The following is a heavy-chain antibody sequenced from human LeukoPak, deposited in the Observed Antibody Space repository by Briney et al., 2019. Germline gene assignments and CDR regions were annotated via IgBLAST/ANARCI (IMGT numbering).Heavy chain of an antibody. CDR1: GFTFSRYW. Sequence: GGSLRLSCAASGFTFSRYWMHWVRQAPGEGLVWVSRMNSDGSNTNYADSVKGRFTISRDNAKNTLYLQMNSLRADDTAVYYCARDICSGIGCYPRSPFDYWGQGTLVTVSS. V-gene: IGHV3-74*01. CDR2: MNSDGSNT. J-gene: IGHJ4*02. D-gene: IGHD2-15*01. CDR3: ARDICSGIGCYPRSPFDY.